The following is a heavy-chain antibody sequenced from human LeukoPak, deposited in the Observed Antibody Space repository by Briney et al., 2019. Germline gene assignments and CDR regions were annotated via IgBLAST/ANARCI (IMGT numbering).Heavy chain of an antibody. V-gene: IGHV3-73*01. D-gene: IGHD3-22*01. CDR2: IRSKAHTFAT. Sequence: GGSLRLSCAVSGFTFSAASIHWVRQASGKGLEWVGRIRSKAHTFATAYAASVKGRFTISRDDSKNTAYLQMNSLKIEDTAVYYCGRLHYYDSSRPGDYWGQGTLVTVSS. J-gene: IGHJ4*02. CDR1: GFTFSAAS. CDR3: GRLHYYDSSRPGDY.